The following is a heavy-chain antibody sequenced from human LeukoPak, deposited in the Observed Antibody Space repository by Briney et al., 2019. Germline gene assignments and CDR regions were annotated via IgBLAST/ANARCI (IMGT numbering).Heavy chain of an antibody. CDR2: IFYSEST. J-gene: IGHJ4*02. Sequence: PSETLSLTCTVSGASVNSGIYYWSWIRQPPGKGLEWIGYIFYSESTNYNPSLKSRVTISVDTSKNQFSLKLSSVTAADTAVYYCARDRSAYGDNSGFDYWGQGTLVTVSS. CDR3: ARDRSAYGDNSGFDY. V-gene: IGHV4-61*01. CDR1: GASVNSGIYY. D-gene: IGHD4-23*01.